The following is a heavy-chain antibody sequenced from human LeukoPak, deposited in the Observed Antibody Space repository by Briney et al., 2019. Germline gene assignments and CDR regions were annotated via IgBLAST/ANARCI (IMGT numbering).Heavy chain of an antibody. Sequence: PGGSLRLSCEASGFTFSSYAMSWVRQAPGKGLEWVSGISGSGGNTYYADSVKGRFTISRDNSKNTLYLQMNSLRVEDTAVYYCATEKGDSPDYWGQGTLVTVSS. D-gene: IGHD2-21*01. V-gene: IGHV3-23*01. CDR3: ATEKGDSPDY. CDR1: GFTFSSYA. CDR2: ISGSGGNT. J-gene: IGHJ4*02.